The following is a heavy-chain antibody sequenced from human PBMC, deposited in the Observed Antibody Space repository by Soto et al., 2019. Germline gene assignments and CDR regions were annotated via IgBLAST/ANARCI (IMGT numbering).Heavy chain of an antibody. CDR1: GDSVSSNSAA. CDR2: TYYRSKWYN. CDR3: ARDAHYYDSSGKSATDAFDI. V-gene: IGHV6-1*01. D-gene: IGHD3-22*01. J-gene: IGHJ3*02. Sequence: SQTLSLTCAISGDSVSSNSAAWNWIRQSPSRGLEWLGRTYYRSKWYNDYAVSVKSRITINPDTSKNHFSLQLNSVTPEDTAVYYCARDAHYYDSSGKSATDAFDIWGQGTMVTVSS.